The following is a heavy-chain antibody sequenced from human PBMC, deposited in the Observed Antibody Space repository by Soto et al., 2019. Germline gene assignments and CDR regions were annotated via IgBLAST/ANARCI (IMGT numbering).Heavy chain of an antibody. V-gene: IGHV1-69*11. J-gene: IGHJ6*02. CDR1: GGTFSSYA. CDR3: ARVVTTTVPASYYYGMDV. D-gene: IGHD4-4*01. Sequence: SVKVSCKASGGTFSSYAISWVRQAPGQGLEWMGRIIPFIGTANYAQKFQGRVTITADESTSTAYMELASLRSEDTAVYYCARVVTTTVPASYYYGMDVWGQGTTVTVSS. CDR2: IIPFIGTA.